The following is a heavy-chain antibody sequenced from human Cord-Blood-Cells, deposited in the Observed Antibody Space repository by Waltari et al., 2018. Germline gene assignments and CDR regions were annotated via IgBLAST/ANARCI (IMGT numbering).Heavy chain of an antibody. J-gene: IGHJ3*02. V-gene: IGHV3-53*01. CDR1: GFTVSANY. CDR2: IYSGGST. CDR3: ARARGFDI. Sequence: ELQLVESGGGLSQLGGSLRLSCAASGFTVSANYMCWVRQAPGKGLEWVSVIYSGGSTYYADSVKGRFTISRDNSKNTLYLQMNSLRAEDTAVYYCARARGFDIWGQGTMVTVSS.